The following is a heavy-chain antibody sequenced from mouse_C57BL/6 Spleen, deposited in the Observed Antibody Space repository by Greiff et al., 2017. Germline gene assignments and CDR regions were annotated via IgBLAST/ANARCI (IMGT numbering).Heavy chain of an antibody. CDR2: IWSGGST. CDR1: GFSLTSYG. CDR3: ARDLTTVVEGYFDV. Sequence: VQLQQSGPGLVQPSQSLSITCTVSGFSLTSYGVHWVRQSPGKGLEWLGVIWSGGSTDYNAAFISRRSISKDNSSSLVFFQMISLHADDAAIYYFARDLTTVVEGYFDVWGTGTTVTVSS. J-gene: IGHJ1*03. V-gene: IGHV2-2*01. D-gene: IGHD1-1*01.